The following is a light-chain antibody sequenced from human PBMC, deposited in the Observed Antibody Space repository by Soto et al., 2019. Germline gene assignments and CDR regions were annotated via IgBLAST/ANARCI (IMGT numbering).Light chain of an antibody. V-gene: IGKV3D-20*02. CDR1: QSVGGSS. Sequence: EIVMTQSPATLSASPGERATLSCRASQSVGGSSLAWYQQRPGQAPRLLIYDTSNRATGIPDRFSGSGSGTDFTLTISRLEPEDFAVYYCQQYNNWPLTFGGGTKVDIK. CDR2: DTS. J-gene: IGKJ4*01. CDR3: QQYNNWPLT.